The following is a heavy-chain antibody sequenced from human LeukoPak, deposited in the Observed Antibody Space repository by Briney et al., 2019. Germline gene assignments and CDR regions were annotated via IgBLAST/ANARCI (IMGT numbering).Heavy chain of an antibody. Sequence: PGGSLRLSCAASGFSFNSYAMTWGRQAPGKGLEWVSAIGGSGGSTDYADSVKGRFTISRDNSKNTLYLQMNSLRAEDTAVYHCVGILCRAWGEGTLVTVSS. J-gene: IGHJ5*02. CDR2: IGGSGGST. D-gene: IGHD2-21*01. CDR1: GFSFNSYA. CDR3: VGILCRA. V-gene: IGHV3-23*01.